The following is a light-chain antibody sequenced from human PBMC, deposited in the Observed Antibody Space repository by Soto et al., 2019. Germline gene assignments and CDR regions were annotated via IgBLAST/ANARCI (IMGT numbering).Light chain of an antibody. V-gene: IGLV1-40*01. J-gene: IGLJ3*02. CDR1: SSNLGAGYD. CDR2: NNK. Sequence: QSVLTQPPSVSGAPGQRITISCTGSSSNLGAGYDVHWYQQVPGTAPKLLLYNNKNRPSGVPDRFSGSKSGTSASLAITGLQAEDEADYYCQSYDFRLNGAGVFGGGTKLTVL. CDR3: QSYDFRLNGAGV.